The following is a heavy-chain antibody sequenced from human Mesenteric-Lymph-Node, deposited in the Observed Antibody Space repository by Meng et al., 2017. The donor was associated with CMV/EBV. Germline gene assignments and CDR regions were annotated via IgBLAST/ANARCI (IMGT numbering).Heavy chain of an antibody. D-gene: IGHD2-2*01. CDR1: GFTFSSYD. CDR3: ATRPAQLILKFYGLDV. Sequence: GESLKISCAASGFTFSSYDMHWVRQATGKGLEWVSAIGTAGDTYYPGSVKGRFTISRDNAKNSLFLQMNSLRAEDTGVYYCATRPAQLILKFYGLDVWGQGTTVTVSS. J-gene: IGHJ6*02. V-gene: IGHV3-13*01. CDR2: IGTAGDT.